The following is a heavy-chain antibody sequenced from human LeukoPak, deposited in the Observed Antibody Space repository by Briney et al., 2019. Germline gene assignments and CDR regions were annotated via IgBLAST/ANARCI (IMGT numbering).Heavy chain of an antibody. D-gene: IGHD3-16*01. CDR3: VRGGHFDY. Sequence: SQTLSLTCAISGDSVSSSSSAWNCVRQSPSRGLEWLGRTYYRSKWYNDYAESVKSRIAINPDTSKNQFSLHLNSVTPEDTAVYYCVRGGHFDYWGQGTLVTVSS. CDR2: TYYRSKWYN. V-gene: IGHV6-1*01. J-gene: IGHJ4*02. CDR1: GDSVSSSSSA.